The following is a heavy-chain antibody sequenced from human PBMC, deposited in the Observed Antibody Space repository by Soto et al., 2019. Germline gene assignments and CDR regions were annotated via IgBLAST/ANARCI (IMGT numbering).Heavy chain of an antibody. CDR2: IIPIFGTA. CDR1: GGTFSSYA. J-gene: IGHJ3*02. CDR3: ARGSDGSSGYSRSRAFDI. V-gene: IGHV1-69*13. D-gene: IGHD3-22*01. Sequence: GASVKVSCKASGGTFSSYAISWVRQAPGQGLEWMGGIIPIFGTANYAQKFQGRVTITADESTSTAYMELSSLRSEDTAVYYCARGSDGSSGYSRSRAFDIWGQGTMVTVSS.